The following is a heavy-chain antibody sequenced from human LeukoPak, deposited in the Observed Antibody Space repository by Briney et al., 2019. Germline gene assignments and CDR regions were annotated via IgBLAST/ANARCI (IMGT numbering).Heavy chain of an antibody. D-gene: IGHD1-26*01. J-gene: IGHJ6*03. CDR3: ARSGEGYYGYYYYYYMDV. CDR1: GFTFSSYS. Sequence: GGSLRLSCAASGFTFSSYSMNWVRQAPGKGLEWVANIKKDGSEKYYVDSVKGRFTISRDNAKNSLYLQMNSLRAEDTAVYYCARSGEGYYGYYYYYYMDVWGKGTTVTVSS. CDR2: IKKDGSEK. V-gene: IGHV3-7*01.